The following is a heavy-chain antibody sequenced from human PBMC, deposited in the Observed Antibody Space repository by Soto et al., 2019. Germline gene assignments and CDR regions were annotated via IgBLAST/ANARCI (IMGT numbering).Heavy chain of an antibody. D-gene: IGHD6-19*01. CDR3: AKGPQPNLGWPYYFDS. J-gene: IGHJ4*02. CDR2: ISPRGDNI. Sequence: GGSLRLSCVGSGFSLANFPMNWVRQTPGKGLEWISYISPRGDNIYYTESVKGRFTISRDNARNSLYLQMNSLRDEDAALYYCAKGPQPNLGWPYYFDSWGQGVPVTVSS. CDR1: GFSLANFP. V-gene: IGHV3-48*02.